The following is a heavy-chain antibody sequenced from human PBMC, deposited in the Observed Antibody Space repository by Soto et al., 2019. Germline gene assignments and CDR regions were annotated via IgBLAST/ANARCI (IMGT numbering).Heavy chain of an antibody. J-gene: IGHJ4*02. Sequence: QVQLVESGGGVVQPGRSLRLSCAASGFTFSSYGMHWVRQAPGKGLEWVAVIWYDGSNKYYADSVKGRFTIYRDNSKNTLYLQMNSLRAEDTAVYYCAREIAAAGAFDYWGQGTLVTVSS. D-gene: IGHD6-13*01. CDR3: AREIAAAGAFDY. CDR1: GFTFSSYG. CDR2: IWYDGSNK. V-gene: IGHV3-33*01.